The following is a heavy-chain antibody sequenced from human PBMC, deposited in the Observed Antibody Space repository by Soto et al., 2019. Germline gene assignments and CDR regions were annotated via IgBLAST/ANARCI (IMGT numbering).Heavy chain of an antibody. J-gene: IGHJ6*02. Sequence: QVQLVQSGAEVKKPGSSVKVSCKASGGTFSSYAISWVRQAPGQGLEWMGGIIPIFGTANYAQKFQGRVTITADESTSTAHMELSSLRSEDTAVYYCARGNVDTFLEDYYYYGMDVWGQGTTVTVSS. CDR1: GGTFSSYA. CDR2: IIPIFGTA. CDR3: ARGNVDTFLEDYYYYGMDV. D-gene: IGHD3-3*01. V-gene: IGHV1-69*12.